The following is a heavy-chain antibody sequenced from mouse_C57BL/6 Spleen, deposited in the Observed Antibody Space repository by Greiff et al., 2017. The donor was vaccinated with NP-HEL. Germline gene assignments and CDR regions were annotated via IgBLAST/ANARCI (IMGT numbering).Heavy chain of an antibody. V-gene: IGHV1-78*01. Sequence: VKLQESDAELVKPGASVKISCKVSGYTFTDHTIHWMKQRPEQGLEWIGYIYPRDGSTKYNEKFKGKATLTADKSSSTAYMQLNSLTSEDSAVYFCARSEGLYDYDVSYAMDYWGQGTSVTVSS. J-gene: IGHJ4*01. CDR3: ARSEGLYDYDVSYAMDY. D-gene: IGHD2-4*01. CDR2: IYPRDGST. CDR1: GYTFTDHT.